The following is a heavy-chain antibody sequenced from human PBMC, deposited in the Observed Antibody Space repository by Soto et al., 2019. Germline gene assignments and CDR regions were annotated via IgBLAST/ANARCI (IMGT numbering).Heavy chain of an antibody. CDR2: ISGGASDK. CDR1: GFRFSAYW. V-gene: IGHV3-7*01. CDR3: VRDDWHRVAS. Sequence: EVQLVESGGRLVQPGGSLRLSCAASGFRFSAYWMSWVRQDPGKGLEWVATISGGASDKFYVDSVKGRFTISRDDSKNTLYLQMNSLRDEDTAVYYCVRDDWHRVASWGQGTLVTVTS. J-gene: IGHJ4*02. D-gene: IGHD2-21*01.